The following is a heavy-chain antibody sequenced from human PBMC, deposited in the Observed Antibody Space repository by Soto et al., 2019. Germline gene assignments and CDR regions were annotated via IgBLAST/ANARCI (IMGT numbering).Heavy chain of an antibody. Sequence: EVQLVESGGGLVQPGGSLRLSCAASGFTFSSYEMNWVRQAPGKGLEWVSYISSSGSTIYYADSVKGRFTISRDNAKNSLYLQMNSLRAEDTAVYYCARGKLKFGRDYYDSSGYYHRSPIDYWGQGTLVTVSS. D-gene: IGHD3-22*01. CDR2: ISSSGSTI. V-gene: IGHV3-48*03. J-gene: IGHJ4*02. CDR1: GFTFSSYE. CDR3: ARGKLKFGRDYYDSSGYYHRSPIDY.